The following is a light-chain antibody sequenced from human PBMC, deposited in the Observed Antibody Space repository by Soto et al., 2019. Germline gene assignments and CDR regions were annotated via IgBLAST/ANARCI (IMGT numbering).Light chain of an antibody. J-gene: IGKJ3*01. V-gene: IGKV3D-15*01. CDR2: DAS. Sequence: EIVMTQSPATLSVSPGEGATLSCRASQSVSSNLAWYQQKPGQAPRLLIYDASTRATGVPARFSGYGSGTDFILTISSLQSEDSALYYCQHYNSRPTFGPGTKVEIK. CDR3: QHYNSRPT. CDR1: QSVSSN.